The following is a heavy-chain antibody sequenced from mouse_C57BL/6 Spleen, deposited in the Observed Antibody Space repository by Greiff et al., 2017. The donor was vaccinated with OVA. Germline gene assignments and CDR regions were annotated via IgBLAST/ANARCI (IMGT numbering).Heavy chain of an antibody. D-gene: IGHD3-2*02. Sequence: VMLVESGAELVRPGTSVKMSCKASGYTFTNYWIGWAKQRPGHGLEWIGDIYPGGGYTNYNEKFKGKATLTADKSSSTAYMQFSSLTSEDSAIYYCAREGTAQAHFDYWGQGTTLTVSS. CDR1: GYTFTNYW. CDR3: AREGTAQAHFDY. V-gene: IGHV1-63*01. CDR2: IYPGGGYT. J-gene: IGHJ2*01.